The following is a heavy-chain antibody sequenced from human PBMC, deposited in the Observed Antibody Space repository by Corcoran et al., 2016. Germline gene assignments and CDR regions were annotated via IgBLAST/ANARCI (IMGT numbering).Heavy chain of an antibody. CDR3: ARGGESLAD. CDR1: GDSVSSNTAG. D-gene: IGHD6-6*01. V-gene: IGHV6-1*01. CDR2: TYYRSKWYQ. Sequence: QVQLQQSGPGLVKPSQTLSLTCAISGDSVSSNTAGWSGIRQSPSRGLEWLGRTYYRSKWYQDYAESVKSRITINPDTSKNQFSLKLNSVTPEDTAVYSCARGGESLADWGQGTLVTVSS. J-gene: IGHJ1*01.